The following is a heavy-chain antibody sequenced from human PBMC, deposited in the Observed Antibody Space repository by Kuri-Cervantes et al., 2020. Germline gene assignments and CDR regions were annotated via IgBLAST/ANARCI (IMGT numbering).Heavy chain of an antibody. Sequence: SVKVSCKASGYTFTSYGISWVQQAPGQGLEWMGGIIPIFGTANYAQKFQGRVTITADESTSTAYMELSSLRSEDTAVYYCAREGHSSSWYNWGQGTLVTVSS. CDR1: GYTFTSYG. CDR2: IIPIFGTA. V-gene: IGHV1-69*13. D-gene: IGHD6-13*01. J-gene: IGHJ4*02. CDR3: AREGHSSSWYN.